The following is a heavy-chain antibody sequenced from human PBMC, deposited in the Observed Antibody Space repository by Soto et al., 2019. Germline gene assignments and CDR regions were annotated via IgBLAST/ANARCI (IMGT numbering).Heavy chain of an antibody. V-gene: IGHV1-69*06. CDR1: GGTFSSYA. Sequence: QVQLVQSGAEVKKPGSSVKVSCKASGGTFSSYAISWVRQAPGQGLEWMGGIIPIFGTANYAQKFQGRVTSTADKSTSTAYVELSSLRSEDAAVYYCARCTLGGQRGFDYWGQGTLVTVSS. J-gene: IGHJ4*02. D-gene: IGHD2-15*01. CDR2: IIPIFGTA. CDR3: ARCTLGGQRGFDY.